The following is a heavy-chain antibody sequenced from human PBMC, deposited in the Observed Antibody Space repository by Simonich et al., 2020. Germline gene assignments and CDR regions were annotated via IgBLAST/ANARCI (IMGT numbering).Heavy chain of an antibody. Sequence: QLQLQESGPGLVKPSETLSLTCTVSGGSISSSSYYWGWFRQPPGKGLGWIGSIYYSRRTYYNPSLKSRVAVSVDTSKNQFSLKLSSVTAADTAVYYCARHAGFAFDIWGQGTMVTVSS. D-gene: IGHD6-13*01. CDR2: IYYSRRT. CDR3: ARHAGFAFDI. V-gene: IGHV4-39*01. J-gene: IGHJ3*02. CDR1: GGSISSSSYY.